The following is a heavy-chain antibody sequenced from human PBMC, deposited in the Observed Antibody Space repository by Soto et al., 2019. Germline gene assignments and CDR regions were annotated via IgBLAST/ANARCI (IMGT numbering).Heavy chain of an antibody. V-gene: IGHV3-23*01. Sequence: EVQLLESGGGLVQPGGSLRLSCAASGFTFSSYAMSWVRQAPGKGLEWVSAISGSGGSTYYADSVKGRFTISRDNSKNTLYLQMNSLRAEDTAVYYCAXDMVFIAAADERGWFDPWGQGTLVTVSS. CDR2: ISGSGGST. D-gene: IGHD6-13*01. J-gene: IGHJ5*02. CDR1: GFTFSSYA. CDR3: AXDMVFIAAADERGWFDP.